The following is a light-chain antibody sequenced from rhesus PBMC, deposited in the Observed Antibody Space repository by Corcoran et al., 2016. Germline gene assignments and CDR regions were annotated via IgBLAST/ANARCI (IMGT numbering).Light chain of an antibody. Sequence: QAALTQSPSVSGSPGQSVTISCSGTSSDIGAYNRVSWYQQHPDKAPKLMIYEVSKRPSGVSDRFSGSKSGNTASLTISGLQAEDEADFYCSSYATNSAFIFGAGTRLTVL. J-gene: IGLJ1*01. CDR3: SSYATNSAFI. CDR1: SSDIGAYNR. V-gene: IGLV2-13*02. CDR2: EVS.